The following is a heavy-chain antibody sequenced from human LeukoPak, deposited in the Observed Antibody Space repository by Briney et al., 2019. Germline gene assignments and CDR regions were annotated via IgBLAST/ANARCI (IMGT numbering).Heavy chain of an antibody. CDR2: IYTSGST. D-gene: IGHD3-16*01. V-gene: IGHV4-61*02. CDR1: GGSISSGTCY. Sequence: SETLSLTCTVSGGSISSGTCYWSWIRQPAGKGLEWIGRIYTSGSTNYNPSLKSRVTISVDTSNNQFSLTMASVTAADTAVYYCARLPRGLIRSYWGQGTLVTVSS. J-gene: IGHJ4*02. CDR3: ARLPRGLIRSY.